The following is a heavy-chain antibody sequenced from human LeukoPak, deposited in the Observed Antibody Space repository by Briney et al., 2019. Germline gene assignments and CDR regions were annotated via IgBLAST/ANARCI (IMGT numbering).Heavy chain of an antibody. CDR3: ARDHYDILTGYRTYYFDY. CDR1: GFTFSSYW. V-gene: IGHV3-7*01. Sequence: GGSQRLSCAASGFTFSSYWMSWVRQAPGKGLEWVANIKQDGSEKYYVDSVKGRFTISRDNAKNSLYLQMNSLRAEDTAVYYCARDHYDILTGYRTYYFDYWGQGALVTVSS. J-gene: IGHJ4*02. CDR2: IKQDGSEK. D-gene: IGHD3-9*01.